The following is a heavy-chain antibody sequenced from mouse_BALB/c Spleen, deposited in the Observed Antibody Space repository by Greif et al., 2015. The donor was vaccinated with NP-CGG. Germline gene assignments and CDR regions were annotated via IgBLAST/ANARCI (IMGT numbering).Heavy chain of an antibody. Sequence: EVQRVESGPELVKPGASVKISCKASGYSFTGYYMHWVKQSHVKSLEWIGRINPYNGATSYNQNFKDKASLTVDKSSSTAYMELHSLTSEDSAVYYCARSGGSSYAWFAYWGQGTLVTVSA. J-gene: IGHJ3*01. CDR3: ARSGGSSYAWFAY. V-gene: IGHV1-31*01. CDR1: GYSFTGYY. CDR2: INPYNGAT. D-gene: IGHD1-1*01.